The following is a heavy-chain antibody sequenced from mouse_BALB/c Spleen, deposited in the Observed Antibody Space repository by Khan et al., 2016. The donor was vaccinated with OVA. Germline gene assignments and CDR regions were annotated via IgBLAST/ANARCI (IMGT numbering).Heavy chain of an antibody. CDR2: IWGGGGT. V-gene: IGHV2-6-4*01. Sequence: VQLQESGPGLVAPSQSLSITCTVSGFSLPRYNIHWVRQPPGKGLEWLGMIWGGGGTDYNSTLKIRLSISKDNSKSQVFLKMNSLQTDDTAIYFCARAYYRYDGYYAMDYWGQGTSVTVSS. D-gene: IGHD2-14*01. CDR1: GFSLPRYN. J-gene: IGHJ4*01. CDR3: ARAYYRYDGYYAMDY.